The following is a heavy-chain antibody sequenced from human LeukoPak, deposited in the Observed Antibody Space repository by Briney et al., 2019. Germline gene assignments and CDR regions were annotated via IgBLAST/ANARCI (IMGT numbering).Heavy chain of an antibody. CDR2: IYPGDSDT. Sequence: GETLKISCKGSGYSFTNYWIGWVRQMPGKGLEWMGIIYPGDSDTRYSPSFQGQVTISADKSISTAYLQWSSLKASDTAIYYCARRDTSGYYTYWYFDLWGRGTLVTVSS. CDR1: GYSFTNYW. CDR3: ARRDTSGYYTYWYFDL. J-gene: IGHJ2*01. D-gene: IGHD3-22*01. V-gene: IGHV5-51*01.